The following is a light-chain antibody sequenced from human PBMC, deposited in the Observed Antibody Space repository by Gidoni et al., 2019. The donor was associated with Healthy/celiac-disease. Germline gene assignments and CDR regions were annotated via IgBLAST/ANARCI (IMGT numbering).Light chain of an antibody. CDR3: QAWDGSTEV. V-gene: IGLV3-1*01. CDR2: QDD. Sequence: SYELTQPPSVSVSPGQTASITCSGAKLGDKYACWYQQKPGQSPVLVIYQDDKRPSGIPERFSGSNSGSTATLTISGTQAMDEADYYCQAWDGSTEVFGTGTKVTVL. CDR1: KLGDKY. J-gene: IGLJ1*01.